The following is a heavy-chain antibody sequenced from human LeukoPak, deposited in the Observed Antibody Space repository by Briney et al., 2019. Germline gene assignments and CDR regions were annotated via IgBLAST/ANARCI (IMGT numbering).Heavy chain of an antibody. V-gene: IGHV1-18*01. D-gene: IGHD6-19*01. CDR3: ARGTWGYSSGWNFDY. Sequence: GASVKVSCKASGYTFTSYGISWVRQAPGQGLEWMGWISAYNGNTNYAQKPQGRVTMTRDTSTSTVYMELSSLRSEDTAVYYCARGTWGYSSGWNFDYWGQGTLVTVSS. CDR1: GYTFTSYG. J-gene: IGHJ4*02. CDR2: ISAYNGNT.